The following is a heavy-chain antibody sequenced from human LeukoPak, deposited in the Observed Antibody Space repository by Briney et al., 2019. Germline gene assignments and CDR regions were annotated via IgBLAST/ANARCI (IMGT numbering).Heavy chain of an antibody. J-gene: IGHJ4*02. V-gene: IGHV3-74*01. CDR2: INPESTTT. Sequence: GGSLRLSCAASGFTFSSFGIHWVRQVPGKGLVWVSGINPESTTTTYADSVKGRFTISRDNARNTLYLQMNSLRVEDTAMYYCVKDHTGEQDKWGQGTLVTVSS. D-gene: IGHD1-1*01. CDR1: GFTFSSFG. CDR3: VKDHTGEQDK.